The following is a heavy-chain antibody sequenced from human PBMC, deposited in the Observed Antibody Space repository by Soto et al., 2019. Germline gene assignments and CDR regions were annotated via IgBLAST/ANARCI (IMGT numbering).Heavy chain of an antibody. J-gene: IGHJ6*02. CDR2: IIPISETT. D-gene: IGHD2-2*01. CDR1: GGTFSSYA. CDR3: ARSQGSSTSLEIYYYYYYGMDV. Sequence: GASVKVSCKASGGTFSSYAISWVRQAPGQGLEWMGGIIPISETTNYAQKFQGRVTITADESKSTAYMELSSLRSEDTAVYYCARSQGSSTSLEIYYYYYYGMDVWGQGTTDT. V-gene: IGHV1-69*13.